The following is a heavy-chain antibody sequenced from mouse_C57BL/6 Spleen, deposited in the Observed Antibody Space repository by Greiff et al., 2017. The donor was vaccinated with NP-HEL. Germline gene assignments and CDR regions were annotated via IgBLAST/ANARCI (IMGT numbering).Heavy chain of an antibody. CDR2: INPNNGGT. D-gene: IGHD2-5*01. CDR1: GYTFTDYY. V-gene: IGHV1-26*01. CDR3: ARGDSNYGAWCAY. J-gene: IGHJ3*01. Sequence: EVQLQQSGPELVKPGASVKISCKASGYTFTDYYMNWVKQSHGKSLEWIGDINPNNGGTSYNQKFKGKATLTVDKSSSTAYMELRSLTSEDSAGYYCARGDSNYGAWCAYWGQGTLVTVSA.